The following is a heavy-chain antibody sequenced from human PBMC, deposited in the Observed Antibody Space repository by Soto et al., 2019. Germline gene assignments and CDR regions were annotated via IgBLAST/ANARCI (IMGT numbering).Heavy chain of an antibody. CDR3: ARDETGDALDRYYGMDV. J-gene: IGHJ6*02. V-gene: IGHV1-69*01. CDR2: IIPIFGTA. CDR1: GGTFSSYA. Sequence: QVQLVQSGAEVKKPGSSVKVSCKASGGTFSSYAISWVRQAPGQGLEWMGGIIPIFGTANYAQKFQGRVTITADESTSTAYMELSSLRSEDTAVYYCARDETGDALDRYYGMDVWGQGTTVTVSS. D-gene: IGHD1-1*01.